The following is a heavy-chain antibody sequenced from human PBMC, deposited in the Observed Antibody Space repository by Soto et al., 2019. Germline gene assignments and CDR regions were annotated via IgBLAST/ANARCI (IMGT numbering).Heavy chain of an antibody. CDR1: GFTFNNYA. CDR3: AKGRGGSGSLTPRVDF. CDR2: ISGGGDTT. J-gene: IGHJ4*02. Sequence: EVQLLESGGGLVQPGGSLRLSCAASGFTFNNYAMPWVRQAPGKGLEWVSAISGGGDTTSYADSVKGRFTVSRDGSKNWLYMQMSSLRAEDTALYYCAKGRGGSGSLTPRVDFWGQGTLVPVSS. V-gene: IGHV3-23*01. D-gene: IGHD3-10*01.